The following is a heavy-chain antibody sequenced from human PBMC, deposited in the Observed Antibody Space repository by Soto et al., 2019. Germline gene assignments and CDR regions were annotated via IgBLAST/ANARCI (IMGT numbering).Heavy chain of an antibody. CDR3: ARDKGYCSDTSCPDFDY. CDR2: VIPNLGVT. CDR1: GVTLSSYI. D-gene: IGHD2-15*01. J-gene: IGHJ4*02. Sequence: SGKVSCKASGVTLSSYIFSWVRQAPGQGLEWMGRVIPNLGVTNYAKKFQGRFTIVVDTSTSTAYMELNSLRYEDTAVYYCARDKGYCSDTSCPDFDYWGQGTLVTVSS. V-gene: IGHV1-69*04.